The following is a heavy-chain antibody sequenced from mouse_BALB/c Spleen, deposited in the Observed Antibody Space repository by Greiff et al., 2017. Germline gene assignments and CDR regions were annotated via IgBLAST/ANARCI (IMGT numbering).Heavy chain of an antibody. V-gene: IGHV5-17*02. CDR3: AELTFAY. D-gene: IGHD1-1*01. CDR2: ISSGSSTI. CDR1: GFTFSSFG. J-gene: IGHJ3*01. Sequence: EVQRVESGGGLVQPGGSRKLSCAASGFTFSSFGMHWVRQAPEKGLEWVAYISSGSSTIYYADTVKGRFTISRDNPKNTLFLQMTSLRSEDTAMYYCAELTFAYWGQGTLVTVSA.